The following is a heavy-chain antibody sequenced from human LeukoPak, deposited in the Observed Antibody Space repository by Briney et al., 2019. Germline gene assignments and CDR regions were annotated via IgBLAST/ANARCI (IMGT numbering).Heavy chain of an antibody. D-gene: IGHD5-18*01. CDR1: GFTFSSYS. V-gene: IGHV3-21*01. CDR3: ARTPGGLYSSLDY. CDR2: ISSSSSYI. Sequence: GGPLRLSCAASGFTFSSYSMNWVRQAPGKGLEWVSSISSSSSYIYYADSVKGRFTISRDNAKNSLYLQMNSLRAEDTAVYYCARTPGGLYSSLDYWGQGTLVTVSS. J-gene: IGHJ4*02.